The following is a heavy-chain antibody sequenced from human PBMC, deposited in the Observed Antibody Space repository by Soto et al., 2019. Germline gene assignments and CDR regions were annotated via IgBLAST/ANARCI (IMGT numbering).Heavy chain of an antibody. CDR1: GFTFSSYG. V-gene: IGHV3-30*18. Sequence: QVQLVESGGGVVQPGRSLRLSCAASGFTFSSYGMHWVRQAPGKGLEWVAVISYDGSNKYYADSVKGRFTISRDNSKNTLYLQMNSLRAEDTAVYYCAKESYGSGSPPDYWGQGTLVTVSS. CDR3: AKESYGSGSPPDY. CDR2: ISYDGSNK. J-gene: IGHJ4*02. D-gene: IGHD3-10*01.